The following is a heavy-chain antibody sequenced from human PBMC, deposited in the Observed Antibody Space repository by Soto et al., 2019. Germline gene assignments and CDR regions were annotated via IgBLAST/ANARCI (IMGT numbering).Heavy chain of an antibody. D-gene: IGHD6-19*01. CDR3: AREGSGWSYYYYYYGMDV. V-gene: IGHV6-1*01. CDR1: GDSVSSNSAA. CDR2: TYYRSKWYN. Sequence: SETLSLTCAISGDSVSSNSAAWNWIRQSPSRGLEWLGRTYYRSKWYNDYAVSVKSRITINPDTSKNQFSLQLNSVTPEDTAVYYCAREGSGWSYYYYYYGMDVWGQGTTVTVSS. J-gene: IGHJ6*02.